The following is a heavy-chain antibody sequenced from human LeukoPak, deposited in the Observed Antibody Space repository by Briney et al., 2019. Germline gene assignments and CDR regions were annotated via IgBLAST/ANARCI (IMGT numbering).Heavy chain of an antibody. CDR2: IRSKSNSYAT. J-gene: IGHJ4*02. CDR1: GFTFSGSA. Sequence: GGSLRLSCAASGFTFSGSAMHWVRQASGKGLEWVGRIRSKSNSYATAYAASVKGRFTISRDDSKNTAYLQMNSLKTEDTAVYYCTRPSDFWSGYYDYWGQGTLVAVSS. V-gene: IGHV3-73*01. D-gene: IGHD3-3*01. CDR3: TRPSDFWSGYYDY.